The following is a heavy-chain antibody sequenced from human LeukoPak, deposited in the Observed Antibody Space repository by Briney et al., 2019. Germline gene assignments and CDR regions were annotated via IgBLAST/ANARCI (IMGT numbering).Heavy chain of an antibody. Sequence: ASVKASCKASGYTFTSYAMHWVRQAPGQRLEWMGWINAGNGNTKYSQKFQGRVTITRDTSASTAYMELSSLRSEDTAVYYCARIVVEMGFDPWGQGTLVTVSS. D-gene: IGHD3-22*01. J-gene: IGHJ5*02. CDR1: GYTFTSYA. V-gene: IGHV1-3*01. CDR3: ARIVVEMGFDP. CDR2: INAGNGNT.